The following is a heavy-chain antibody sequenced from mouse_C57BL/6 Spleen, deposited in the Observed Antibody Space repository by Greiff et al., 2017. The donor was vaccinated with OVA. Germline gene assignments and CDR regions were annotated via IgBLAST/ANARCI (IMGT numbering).Heavy chain of an antibody. CDR3: TTGSSGYLTWFAY. CDR2: IDPEDGDT. D-gene: IGHD3-2*02. CDR1: GFNIKDYY. V-gene: IGHV14-1*01. J-gene: IGHJ3*01. Sequence: EVQLQQSGAELVRPGASVKLSCTASGFNIKDYYMHWVKQRPEQGLEWIGRIDPEDGDTEYAPKFQGKATMTADTSSNTAYLQLSSLTSEDTAVYYCTTGSSGYLTWFAYWGQGTLVTVSA.